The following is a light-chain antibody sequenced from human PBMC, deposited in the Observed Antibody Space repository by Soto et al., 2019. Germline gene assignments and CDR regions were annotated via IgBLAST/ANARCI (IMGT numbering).Light chain of an antibody. CDR1: SSDVGGYNF. Sequence: QSALTQPASVSGSPGQSITVSCTGTSSDVGGYNFVSWYQQHPGKAPKLMIYDVNNRPSGVSERFSGSKSGNTASLTISGLQAEDEADYYCCSYTSSSTNVFGNGTKLTVL. J-gene: IGLJ1*01. V-gene: IGLV2-14*01. CDR3: CSYTSSSTNV. CDR2: DVN.